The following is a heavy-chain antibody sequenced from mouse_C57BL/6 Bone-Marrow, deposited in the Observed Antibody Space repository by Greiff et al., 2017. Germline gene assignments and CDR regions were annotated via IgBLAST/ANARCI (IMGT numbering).Heavy chain of an antibody. CDR2: IDPGNGDT. D-gene: IGHD2-1*01. CDR1: GFTIKNDY. Sequence: VQLQQSGAELVRPGASVKLSCTASGFTIKNDYMHWVKQRPEQGLEWIGWIDPGNGDTKYAPKFQGKATITADTSSNTAYLQLSSLTSEDTAVYYCTTDGNYVEYYFDYWGQGTTLTVSS. J-gene: IGHJ2*01. V-gene: IGHV14-4*01. CDR3: TTDGNYVEYYFDY.